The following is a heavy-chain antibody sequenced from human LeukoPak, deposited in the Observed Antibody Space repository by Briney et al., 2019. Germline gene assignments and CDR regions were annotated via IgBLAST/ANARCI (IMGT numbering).Heavy chain of an antibody. D-gene: IGHD3-16*01. CDR2: MNPNSANT. CDR3: ARGLPTPDSTLSDY. Sequence: ASVKVSCKTSGYTFTSYDINWVRQATGQGLEWMGWMNPNSANTGYAQKFQGRVTMTRNTSISTAYMELSSLRSEDTAVYHCARGLPTPDSTLSDYWGQGTLVTVSS. V-gene: IGHV1-8*01. J-gene: IGHJ4*02. CDR1: GYTFTSYD.